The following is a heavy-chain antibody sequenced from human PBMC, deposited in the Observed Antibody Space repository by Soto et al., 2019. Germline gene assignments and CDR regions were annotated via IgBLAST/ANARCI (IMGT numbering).Heavy chain of an antibody. CDR1: GNTFASYY. D-gene: IGHD2-15*01. Sequence: GASVKVSCKASGNTFASYYMHWVRQAPGQGLEWMGIINPSGGSTSYAQKFQGRVTMTRDTSTSTVYMELSSLRSEDTAVYYCARGYCSGGSCSPYVNWFDPWGQGTLVTVSS. CDR2: INPSGGST. CDR3: ARGYCSGGSCSPYVNWFDP. J-gene: IGHJ5*02. V-gene: IGHV1-46*03.